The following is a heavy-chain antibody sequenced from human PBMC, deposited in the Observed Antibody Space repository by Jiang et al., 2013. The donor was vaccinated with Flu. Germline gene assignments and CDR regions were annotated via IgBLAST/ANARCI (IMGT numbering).Heavy chain of an antibody. CDR1: GFTFSSYA. D-gene: IGHD3-22*01. V-gene: IGHV3-23*01. CDR2: LSGSGGRT. J-gene: IGHJ4*02. Sequence: QLLESGGGLVQPGGSLRLSCAASGFTFSSYAMNWVRQAPGKGLEWVSGLSGSGGRTYYADAVKGRFTISRDNSKNTLYLQMNSLRAEDTAVYYCAKDADYYDSSGYAVTFDYWGQGILVTVSS. CDR3: AKDADYYDSSGYAVTFDY.